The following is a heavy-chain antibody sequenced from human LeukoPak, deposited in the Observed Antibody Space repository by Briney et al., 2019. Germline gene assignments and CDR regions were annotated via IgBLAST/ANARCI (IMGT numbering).Heavy chain of an antibody. J-gene: IGHJ4*02. D-gene: IGHD6-19*01. CDR2: IYPDDSDT. CDR1: GYSFASYW. Sequence: GESLKISCKGSGYSFASYWIAWVRQMPGKGLEWMGIIYPDDSDTRYSPSFQGQVTITADKSISTAYLQWSSLKASDNAMYYCARQRRSSGWPNDYWGQGTLVTVSS. V-gene: IGHV5-51*01. CDR3: ARQRRSSGWPNDY.